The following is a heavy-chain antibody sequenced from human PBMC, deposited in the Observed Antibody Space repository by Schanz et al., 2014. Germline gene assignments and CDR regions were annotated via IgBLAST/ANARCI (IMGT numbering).Heavy chain of an antibody. CDR2: IRFDASHK. CDR1: GFSFSGSG. V-gene: IGHV3-30*02. D-gene: IGHD3-10*01. CDR3: AKDRRDNYGSGTFYFEH. Sequence: QVQLVESGGGVVQPGGSLRLSCAASGFSFSGSGMHWVRQAPGEGLEWVAFIRFDASHKYYADSVKGRFTISRDNSKNTLYLQMSSLRAEDTALYFCAKDRRDNYGSGTFYFEHWGQGTLVTVSS. J-gene: IGHJ4*02.